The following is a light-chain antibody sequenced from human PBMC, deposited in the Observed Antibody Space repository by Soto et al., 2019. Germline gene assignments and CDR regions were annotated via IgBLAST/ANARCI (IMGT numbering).Light chain of an antibody. CDR1: QSVSSN. CDR2: AIS. Sequence: EIEMTQSPATLSVSPGESATLSCRASQSVSSNLAGYQKKPCQAPRLLIYAISTVATGIPARFSGSGSGTAFTLTISTLQPEHFAVYYCQKYNPWPRTFRERPTVEIK. V-gene: IGKV3-15*01. CDR3: QKYNPWPRT. J-gene: IGKJ1*01.